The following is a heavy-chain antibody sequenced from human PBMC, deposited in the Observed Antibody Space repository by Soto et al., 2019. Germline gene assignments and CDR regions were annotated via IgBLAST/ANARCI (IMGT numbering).Heavy chain of an antibody. CDR1: GFTFSSYG. Sequence: GGSLRLSCAASGFTFSSYGMHWVRQAPGKGLEWVAVISYDGSNKYYADSVKGRFTISRDNSKNTLYLQMNSLRAEDTAVYYCAKGALEWPTLYYYYYGMDVWGQGTTVTVSS. CDR3: AKGALEWPTLYYYYYGMDV. J-gene: IGHJ6*02. CDR2: ISYDGSNK. D-gene: IGHD2-8*01. V-gene: IGHV3-30*18.